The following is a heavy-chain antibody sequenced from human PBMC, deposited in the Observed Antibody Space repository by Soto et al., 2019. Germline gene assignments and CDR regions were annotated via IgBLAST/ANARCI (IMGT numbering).Heavy chain of an antibody. Sequence: QVQLVQSGAEVKKPGSSVKVSCKATGGTFSRSAINWVRQAPGQGLEWMGGIVPLFGKANYAQKFQGRVTITADESTSTGYMELRSLTSEDTAVYYCARDGTVYDTTAYYYVHWGQGTLVTVSS. CDR2: IVPLFGKA. D-gene: IGHD3-22*01. V-gene: IGHV1-69*01. J-gene: IGHJ4*02. CDR3: ARDGTVYDTTAYYYVH. CDR1: GGTFSRSA.